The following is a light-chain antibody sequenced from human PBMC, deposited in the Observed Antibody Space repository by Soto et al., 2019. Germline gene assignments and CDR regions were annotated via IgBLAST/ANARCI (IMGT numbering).Light chain of an antibody. CDR1: SSDVGSYNF. CDR3: CSYAGNSIVI. J-gene: IGLJ2*01. Sequence: QSALTQPASVSGSPGQSITISCTGTSSDVGSYNFVSWYQQHPGKAPKLMIYEGSKRPSGVSNRFSGSKSGNTASLTISGLQAEDEADYYCCSYAGNSIVIFGGGTKLTVL. CDR2: EGS. V-gene: IGLV2-23*01.